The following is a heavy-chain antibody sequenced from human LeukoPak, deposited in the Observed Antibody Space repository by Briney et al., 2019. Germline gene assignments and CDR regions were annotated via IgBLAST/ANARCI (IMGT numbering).Heavy chain of an antibody. Sequence: GGSLRLSCAASGFTLSTYAMNWVRQAPGKGLAWVAVISDDGRHNYYADSVKGRFTISRDNSKSTLYLQMNSLRDDDSAAYFCARVYLERLTAGYFDHWGQGTQVTVSP. CDR2: ISDDGRHN. J-gene: IGHJ4*02. CDR1: GFTLSTYA. V-gene: IGHV3-30*04. D-gene: IGHD2-8*01. CDR3: ARVYLERLTAGYFDH.